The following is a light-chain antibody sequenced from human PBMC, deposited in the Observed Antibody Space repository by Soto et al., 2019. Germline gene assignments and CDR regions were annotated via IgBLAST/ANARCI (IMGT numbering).Light chain of an antibody. CDR2: GTS. CDR3: QYYGSPSWT. Sequence: IVLTQSPGTLSLSPAERSTLSCRASQSVTSNYLAWYQQRPGQAPRLLIFGTSSRATGIPDKFSGSGSGTDFTLTISRLEPDDFAEYYCQYYGSPSWTFGHGTKVDIK. V-gene: IGKV3-20*01. J-gene: IGKJ1*01. CDR1: QSVTSNY.